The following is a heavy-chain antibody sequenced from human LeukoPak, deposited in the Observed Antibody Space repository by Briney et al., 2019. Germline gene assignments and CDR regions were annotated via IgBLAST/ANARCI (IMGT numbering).Heavy chain of an antibody. CDR1: GYTFTAYY. Sequence: ASVKVSCKASGYTFTAYYVHWVRQAPGQGLEWMGWINPNSGGTNYAQKFRGSVTMTRDTSISTVYMELSRLRSDDTAVYYCALIGAIDSWGQGTLVTVSS. CDR2: INPNSGGT. V-gene: IGHV1-2*02. J-gene: IGHJ4*02. CDR3: ALIGAIDS.